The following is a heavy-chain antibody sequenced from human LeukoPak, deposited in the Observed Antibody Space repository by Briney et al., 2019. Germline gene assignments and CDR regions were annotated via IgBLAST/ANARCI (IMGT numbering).Heavy chain of an antibody. CDR2: VFPVDSDT. V-gene: IGHV5-51*01. CDR1: GYSFTRNW. CDR3: ARLVGGYSSSWYEYYFDS. Sequence: GESLKISCKGSGYSFTRNWIGWVRQMPGKGLEWMGIVFPVDSDTRYSPSFQGQVTISADKSISTAYLQWSSLKASDTAIYYCARLVGGYSSSWYEYYFDSWGQGTLVTVSS. J-gene: IGHJ4*02. D-gene: IGHD6-13*01.